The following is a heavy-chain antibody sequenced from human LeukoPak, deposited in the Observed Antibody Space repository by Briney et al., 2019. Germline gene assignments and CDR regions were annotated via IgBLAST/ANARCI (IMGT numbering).Heavy chain of an antibody. CDR3: AREDVITTTEDY. V-gene: IGHV3-7*03. CDR1: GFIFSGYW. J-gene: IGHJ4*02. D-gene: IGHD4/OR15-4a*01. CDR2: IKQDGSET. Sequence: PGGSLRLSCAASGFIFSGYWMSWVRQAPGKGLEWVANIKQDGSETYYVDSVNGRFTISRDNAKNSLYLQMNSLRGEDTAVYSCAREDVITTTEDYWGQGTLVTVSS.